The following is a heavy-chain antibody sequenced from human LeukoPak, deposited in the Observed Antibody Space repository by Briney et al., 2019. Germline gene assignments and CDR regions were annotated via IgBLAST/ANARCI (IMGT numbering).Heavy chain of an antibody. J-gene: IGHJ4*02. Sequence: NPSETLSLTCAVPGGSISSNNWWSRVRQPPGKGLEWIGEIYHSGSTNYNPSLNSRVTISVDKSKNQFSLKVTSMTAAAPAVYYCARAMITFGGVIPLDYWGQGSLVTVSS. CDR1: GGSISSNNW. V-gene: IGHV4-4*02. CDR2: IYHSGST. D-gene: IGHD3-16*02. CDR3: ARAMITFGGVIPLDY.